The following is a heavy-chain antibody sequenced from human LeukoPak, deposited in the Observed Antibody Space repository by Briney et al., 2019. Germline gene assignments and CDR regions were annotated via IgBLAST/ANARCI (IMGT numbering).Heavy chain of an antibody. CDR3: ASPHLASSIFGVAHRKGFDY. J-gene: IGHJ4*02. V-gene: IGHV4-39*01. Sequence: PSETLSLTCTVSGASIDTTTYYWGWIRQPPGKGLEWIGSIYYSGSTYYNPSLKSRVTISVDTSKNQFSLKLSSVTAADTAVYYCASPHLASSIFGVAHRKGFDYWGQGTLVTVSS. CDR1: GASIDTTTYY. CDR2: IYYSGST. D-gene: IGHD3-3*01.